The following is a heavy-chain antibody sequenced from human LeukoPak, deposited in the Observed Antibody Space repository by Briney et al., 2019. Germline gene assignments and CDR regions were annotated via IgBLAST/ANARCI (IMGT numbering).Heavy chain of an antibody. J-gene: IGHJ4*02. D-gene: IGHD6-13*01. CDR3: TTAPGYSSSWYYVY. Sequence: GGSLRFSCAASGFTFSNAWMSWVRQAPGKGLEWVGRIKSKTDGGTTDYAAPVKGRFTISRDDSKNTLYLQMNSLKTEDTAVYYCTTAPGYSSSWYYVYWGQGTLVTVSS. CDR1: GFTFSNAW. V-gene: IGHV3-15*01. CDR2: IKSKTDGGTT.